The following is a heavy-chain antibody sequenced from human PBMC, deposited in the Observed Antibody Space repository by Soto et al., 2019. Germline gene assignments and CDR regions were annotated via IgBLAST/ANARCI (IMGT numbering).Heavy chain of an antibody. CDR1: GGAVGRYY. CDR2: IYYSGST. CDR3: ARQKDSGILTGYSGGMGV. V-gene: IGHV4-59*08. J-gene: IGHJ6*02. Sequence: PSEALSRTCTVSGGAVGRYYWSWNRQHPGKGLEWIGYIYYSGSTNYNPSLKSRVTISVDTSKNQFSLKLSSVTAADTAVYYCARQKDSGILTGYSGGMGVWGQGTTVTVTS. D-gene: IGHD3-9*01.